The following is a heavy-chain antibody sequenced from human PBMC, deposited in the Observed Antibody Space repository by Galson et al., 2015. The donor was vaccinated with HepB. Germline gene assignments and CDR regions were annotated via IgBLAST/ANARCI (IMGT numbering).Heavy chain of an antibody. J-gene: IGHJ6*02. V-gene: IGHV1-69*13. CDR2: ISPYNGNT. CDR1: GGTFSSYA. CDR3: AIGPNGNTYYYDSSGYISYYYGMDV. Sequence: SVKVSCKASGGTFSSYAISWVRQAPGQGLEWMGWISPYNGNTKYAQNLQGRVTITADESTSTAYMELSSLRSEDTAVYYCAIGPNGNTYYYDSSGYISYYYGMDVWGQGTTVTVSS. D-gene: IGHD3-22*01.